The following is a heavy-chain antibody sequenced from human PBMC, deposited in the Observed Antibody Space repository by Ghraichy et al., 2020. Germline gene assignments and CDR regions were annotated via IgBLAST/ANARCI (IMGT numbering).Heavy chain of an antibody. CDR2: ISGSGGST. D-gene: IGHD6-6*01. J-gene: IGHJ4*02. Sequence: GSLSLSCAASGFTFSNYAMSWVRQAPGKGLEWVSAISGSGGSTYYADSVKGRFTISRDNSKNTLYVQMNRLRAEDTAVYYCAKGVGSSPGFDYWGQGTLVTVSS. CDR3: AKGVGSSPGFDY. CDR1: GFTFSNYA. V-gene: IGHV3-23*01.